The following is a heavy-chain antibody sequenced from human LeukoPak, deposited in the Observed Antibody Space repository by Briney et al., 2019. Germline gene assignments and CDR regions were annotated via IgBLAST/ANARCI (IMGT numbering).Heavy chain of an antibody. D-gene: IGHD2-21*02. J-gene: IGHJ4*02. Sequence: ASVKVSCKASGYTFTSYGISWVRQAPGQGLEWMGWISTYSGNTNYAQKLQGRISMTIETSTSTAYMELRSLRSDDTAVYYCARGGSRVVTYGNFDYWGQGTLVTVSS. V-gene: IGHV1-18*01. CDR2: ISTYSGNT. CDR1: GYTFTSYG. CDR3: ARGGSRVVTYGNFDY.